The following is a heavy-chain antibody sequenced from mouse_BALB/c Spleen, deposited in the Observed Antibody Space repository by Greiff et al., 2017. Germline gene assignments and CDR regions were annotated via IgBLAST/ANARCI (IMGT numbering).Heavy chain of an antibody. V-gene: IGHV5-9-3*01. CDR3: ARELRLYWYFDV. J-gene: IGHJ1*01. D-gene: IGHD4-1*01. CDR2: ISSGGSYT. CDR1: GFTFSSYA. Sequence: EGHLVESGGGLVKPGGSLKLSCAASGFTFSSYAMSWVRQTPEKRLEWVATISSGGSYTYYPDSVKGRFTISRDNAKNTLYLQMSSLRSEDTAMYYCARELRLYWYFDVWGAGTTVTVSS.